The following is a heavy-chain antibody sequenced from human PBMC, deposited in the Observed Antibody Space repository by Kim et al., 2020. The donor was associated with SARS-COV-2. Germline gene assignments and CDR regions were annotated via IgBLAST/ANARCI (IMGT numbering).Heavy chain of an antibody. CDR3: ARPNSGRYYGAFDI. Sequence: YSPSFQGQVTISVDKSITTAYLQWTSLKASDTAMYYCARPNSGRYYGAFDIWGHGTMVTVSS. J-gene: IGHJ3*02. V-gene: IGHV5-51*01. D-gene: IGHD1-26*01.